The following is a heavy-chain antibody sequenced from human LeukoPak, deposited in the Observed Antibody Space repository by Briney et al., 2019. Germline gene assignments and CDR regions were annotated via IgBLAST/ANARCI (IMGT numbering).Heavy chain of an antibody. CDR2: INHSGST. D-gene: IGHD2-15*01. CDR3: ARGYEVAATYWFDP. CDR1: GGSVSSGSYY. Sequence: SETLSLTCTVSGGSVSSGSYYWSWIRQPPGKGLEWIGEINHSGSTNYNPSLKSRVTISVDTSKNQFSLKLSSVTAADTAVYYCARGYEVAATYWFDPWGQGTLVTVSS. V-gene: IGHV4-61*01. J-gene: IGHJ5*02.